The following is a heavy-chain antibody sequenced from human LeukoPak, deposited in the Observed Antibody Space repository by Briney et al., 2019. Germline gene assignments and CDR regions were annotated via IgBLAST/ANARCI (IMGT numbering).Heavy chain of an antibody. D-gene: IGHD2-2*01. CDR2: INPNSGGT. Sequence: ASVKVSCKASGYTFTGYYMHWVRQAPGQGLEWMGWINPNSGGTNYAQKFQGRVTMTRDTAISTAYMELSRLRSDDTAVYYCARGYCSSTRCRSSNHDYWGQGTLVTVSS. J-gene: IGHJ4*02. CDR3: ARGYCSSTRCRSSNHDY. V-gene: IGHV1-2*02. CDR1: GYTFTGYY.